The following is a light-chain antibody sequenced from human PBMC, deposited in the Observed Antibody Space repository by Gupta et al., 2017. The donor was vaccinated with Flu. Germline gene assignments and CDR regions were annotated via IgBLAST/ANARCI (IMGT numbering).Light chain of an antibody. V-gene: IGLV2-14*01. CDR2: EVS. CDR3: SSYTSTSTLV. CDR1: TSNIGAYNY. Sequence: QSALTQPASVSGSPGQSITISCTGTTSNIGAYNYLSWYQQHPGRAPKLIIFEVSSRPSGVSDRFSGSKSGNTASLTISGLQAEDEADYYCSSYTSTSTLVFGGGTKLTVL. J-gene: IGLJ3*02.